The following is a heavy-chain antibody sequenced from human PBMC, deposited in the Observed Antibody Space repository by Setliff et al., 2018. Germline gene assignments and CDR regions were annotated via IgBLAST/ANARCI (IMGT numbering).Heavy chain of an antibody. CDR1: GYTFSSYA. J-gene: IGHJ6*03. V-gene: IGHV7-4-1*02. CDR3: ARGSRFGTVVYKGDYYMDV. D-gene: IGHD3-10*01. CDR2: INTNTGNP. Sequence: AASVKVSCKASGYTFSSYAMNWVRQAPGQGLEWMGWINTNTGNPTYAQDFTGRFVFSLDTSVSTAYLQISSLKAEDTAVYYCARGSRFGTVVYKGDYYMDVWGKGTTVTVSS.